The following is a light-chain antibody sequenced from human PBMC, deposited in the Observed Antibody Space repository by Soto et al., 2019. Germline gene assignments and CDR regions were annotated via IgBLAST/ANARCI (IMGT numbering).Light chain of an antibody. CDR2: EVT. V-gene: IGLV2-14*01. CDR3: SSYTNINTRACV. J-gene: IGLJ1*01. CDR1: SGDIGSYNR. Sequence: QSVLTQPASVSGSPGQSITISCTGTSGDIGSYNRVSWYQQHPGKAPKHIINEVTDRPSGVSNRFSGSKSGNPASLTISGLHAEDEAEYYCSSYTNINTRACVFGTGTKLTVL.